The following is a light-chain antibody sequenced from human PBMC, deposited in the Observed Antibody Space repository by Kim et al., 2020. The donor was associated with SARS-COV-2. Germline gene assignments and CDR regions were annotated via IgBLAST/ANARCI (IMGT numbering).Light chain of an antibody. CDR3: QQLNSYPRLT. J-gene: IGKJ4*01. CDR1: QGISSY. V-gene: IGKV1-9*01. CDR2: AAS. Sequence: IQLTQSPSSLSASVGDRVTITCRASQGISSYLAWYQQKPGKAPKLLIYAASTLQSGVPSRFSGSGSGTDFTLTISSLQPEDFATYYCQQLNSYPRLTFGGGTKVEI.